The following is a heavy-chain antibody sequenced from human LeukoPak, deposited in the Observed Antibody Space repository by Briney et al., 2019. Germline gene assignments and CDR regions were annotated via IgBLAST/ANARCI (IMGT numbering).Heavy chain of an antibody. CDR2: IKQDASET. Sequence: PGGSLRLSCEASGFIFGSFWMNWVRQAPGKGLEWVANIKQDASETYYVDSVKGRFIISRDSPKNSLYLQLNSLRAEDTAIYYCARQGSYSNGWFLDYWGQGALVTVSS. CDR3: ARQGSYSNGWFLDY. D-gene: IGHD6-19*01. V-gene: IGHV3-7*01. CDR1: GFIFGSFW. J-gene: IGHJ4*02.